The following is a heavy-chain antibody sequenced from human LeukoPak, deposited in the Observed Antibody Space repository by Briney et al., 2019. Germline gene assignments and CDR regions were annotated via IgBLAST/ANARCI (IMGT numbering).Heavy chain of an antibody. D-gene: IGHD3-3*01. Sequence: PGGSLRLSCAASGFTFSNAWMSWVRQAPGKGLEWVGRIKSKTDGGTTDYSAPVKVRFTISRDDSKNTLYLQMNSLKAEDTAVYSCTTVSDLWSGYYEPPFDYRGQGTLVTVSS. CDR3: TTVSDLWSGYYEPPFDY. V-gene: IGHV3-15*01. CDR2: IKSKTDGGTT. CDR1: GFTFSNAW. J-gene: IGHJ4*02.